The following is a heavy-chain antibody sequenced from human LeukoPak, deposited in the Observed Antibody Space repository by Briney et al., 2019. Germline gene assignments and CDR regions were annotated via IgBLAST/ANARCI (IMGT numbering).Heavy chain of an antibody. CDR2: IYYSGST. CDR1: GGSISSYY. J-gene: IGHJ3*02. CDR3: ARDLNQRGAFDI. D-gene: IGHD1-14*01. Sequence: SETLSLTCTVSGGSISSYYWSWIRQPPGKGLEWIGYIYYSGSTNYNPSLKGRVTISVDTSKNQFSLKLSSVTAADTAVYYCARDLNQRGAFDIWGQGTMVTVSS. V-gene: IGHV4-59*01.